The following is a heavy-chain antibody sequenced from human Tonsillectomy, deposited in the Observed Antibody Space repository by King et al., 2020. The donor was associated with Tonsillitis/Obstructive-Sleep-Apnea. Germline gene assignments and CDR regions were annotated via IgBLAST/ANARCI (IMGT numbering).Heavy chain of an antibody. D-gene: IGHD6-13*01. J-gene: IGHJ4*02. CDR1: GFTFSSYA. CDR3: TRAYSSSWYDY. Sequence: VQLVQSGGGLVQPGGSLRISCAASGFTFSSYAMSWVRQAPGKGLEWFSGISGSGSYIYYADSVRGRFTITRDNSKKTLYLQMNSLRAEDTAEYYCTRAYSSSWYDYWGQGTLVTVSS. V-gene: IGHV3-23*04. CDR2: ISGSGSYI.